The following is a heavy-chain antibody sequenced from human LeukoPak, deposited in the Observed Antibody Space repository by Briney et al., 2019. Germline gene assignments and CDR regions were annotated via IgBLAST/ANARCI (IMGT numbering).Heavy chain of an antibody. Sequence: SETLSLTCTVSGGSISSGDYYWSWIRQPPGEGLEWIGYIYYSGSTYYNPSLKSRVTISVDTSKNQFSLKLSSVTAADTAVYYCARFSTVTGSYYGMDVWGQGTTVPVSS. V-gene: IGHV4-30-4*01. CDR2: IYYSGST. CDR3: ARFSTVTGSYYGMDV. J-gene: IGHJ6*02. CDR1: GGSISSGDYY. D-gene: IGHD4-17*01.